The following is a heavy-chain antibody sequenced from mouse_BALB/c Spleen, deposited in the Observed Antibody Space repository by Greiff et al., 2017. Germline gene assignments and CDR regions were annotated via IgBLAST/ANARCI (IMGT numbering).Heavy chain of an antibody. D-gene: IGHD1-1*01. V-gene: IGHV5-17*02. J-gene: IGHJ4*01. CDR1: GFTFSSFG. Sequence: EVNVVESGGGLVQPGGSRKLSCAASGFTFSSFGMHWVRQAPEKGLEWVAYISSGSSTIYYADTVKGRFTISRDNPKNTLFLQMTSLRSEDTAMYYCARDGSSYDAMDYWGQGTSVTVSA. CDR3: ARDGSSYDAMDY. CDR2: ISSGSSTI.